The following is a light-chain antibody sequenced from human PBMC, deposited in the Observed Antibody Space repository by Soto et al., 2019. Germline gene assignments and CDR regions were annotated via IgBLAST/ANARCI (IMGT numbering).Light chain of an antibody. CDR2: DAS. CDR3: QWRCEWPPRLT. CDR1: ESIGNY. Sequence: EVVLTQSPATLSLSPGERATLSCRASESIGNYLAWYQQKLGQAPKLLIYDASHRAIGIPGRFSGDGSGTGVPPSINSLRPGVFAVYDVQWRCEWPPRLTFGGGTKVEIK. V-gene: IGKV3-11*01. J-gene: IGKJ4*01.